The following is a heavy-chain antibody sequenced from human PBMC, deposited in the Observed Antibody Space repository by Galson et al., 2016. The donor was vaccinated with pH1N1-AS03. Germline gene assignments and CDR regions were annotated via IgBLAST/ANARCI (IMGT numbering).Heavy chain of an antibody. Sequence: SLRLSCAVGGFTFSSYAMFWVRQAPGKGLEYVSVISGNGFSTYYASSVKDRFTISRDNSKNTLVLQMGSLRPEDMAVYYCARGPVSYSNYWFPPPDYWGQGTLVTVSS. D-gene: IGHD6-13*01. CDR3: ARGPVSYSNYWFPPPDY. V-gene: IGHV3-64*01. J-gene: IGHJ4*02. CDR1: GFTFSSYA. CDR2: ISGNGFST.